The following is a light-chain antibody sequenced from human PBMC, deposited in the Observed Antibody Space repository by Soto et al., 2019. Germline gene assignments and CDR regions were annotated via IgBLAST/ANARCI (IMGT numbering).Light chain of an antibody. Sequence: DIQMTQSPSTLSASVGDRVTITCRASQSINKWLAWYQQKPGKAPKLVIFDASRLETGVPSRFSGSGSGTEFTLTISRLEPEDFAVYYCQQYGSSPGTFGGGTKVEIK. J-gene: IGKJ4*01. CDR1: QSINKW. V-gene: IGKV1-5*01. CDR3: QQYGSSPGT. CDR2: DAS.